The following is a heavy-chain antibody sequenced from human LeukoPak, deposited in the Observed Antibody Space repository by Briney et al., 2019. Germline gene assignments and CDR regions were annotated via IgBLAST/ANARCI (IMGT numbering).Heavy chain of an antibody. Sequence: SETLSLTCTVPGGSISSYFWSWIRQPPGKGLEWIGRIYTSGSTNYNPSLKSRVTMSVDTSKNQFSLKLSSVTAADTAVYYCARGYYDFWSGYYYYYGMDVWGQGTTVTVSS. CDR1: GGSISSYF. D-gene: IGHD3-3*01. V-gene: IGHV4-4*07. CDR3: ARGYYDFWSGYYYYYGMDV. J-gene: IGHJ6*02. CDR2: IYTSGST.